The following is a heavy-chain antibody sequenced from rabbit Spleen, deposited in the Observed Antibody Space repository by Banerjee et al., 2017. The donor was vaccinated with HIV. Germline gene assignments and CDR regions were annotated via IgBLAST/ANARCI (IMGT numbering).Heavy chain of an antibody. CDR1: GVSFSDKDV. D-gene: IGHD2-1*01. Sequence: QSLEESGGGLVKPEGSLTLTCKASGVSFSDKDVMCWVRQAPGKGLEWIACINTVTGKSVYANWAKGRFTISKTSSTTVTLQLTSLTAADTATYFCARGSAAMTMVITGYYLSLWGQGTLVTVS. J-gene: IGHJ3*01. CDR2: INTVTGKS. CDR3: ARGSAAMTMVITGYYLSL. V-gene: IGHV1S40*01.